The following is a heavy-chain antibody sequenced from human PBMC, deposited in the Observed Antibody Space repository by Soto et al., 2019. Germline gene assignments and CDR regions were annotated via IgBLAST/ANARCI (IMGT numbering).Heavy chain of an antibody. CDR1: GGSISSGGYY. CDR3: ARDRRDGYNRDYYYGMDV. CDR2: IYYSGST. V-gene: IGHV4-31*03. D-gene: IGHD5-12*01. J-gene: IGHJ6*02. Sequence: SETLSLTCTVSGGSISSGGYYWSWIRQHPGKGLEWIGYIYYSGSTYYNPSLKSRVTISVDTSKNQFSLKLSSVTAADTAVYYCARDRRDGYNRDYYYGMDVWGQGTTVTVS.